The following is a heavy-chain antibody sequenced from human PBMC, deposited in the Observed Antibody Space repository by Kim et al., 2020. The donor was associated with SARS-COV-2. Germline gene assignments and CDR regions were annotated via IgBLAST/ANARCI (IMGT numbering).Heavy chain of an antibody. Sequence: GGSLRLSCAASGFTLRKHTMSWIRQAPGKGLEGVSGIRGSGDYKYYADSVKGHFSISRDNSKNTLSLQMNSLRVEDTAVYYCAKSVNGLWLFYPWGGGSLVIVSS. V-gene: IGHV3-23*01. CDR2: IRGSGDYK. CDR1: GFTLRKHT. D-gene: IGHD2-21*01. J-gene: IGHJ5*02. CDR3: AKSVNGLWLFYP.